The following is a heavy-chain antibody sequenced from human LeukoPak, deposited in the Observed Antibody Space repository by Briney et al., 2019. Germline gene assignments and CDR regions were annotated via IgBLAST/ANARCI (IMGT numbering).Heavy chain of an antibody. D-gene: IGHD5-18*01. CDR3: AKDPWIQLWSLF. CDR2: ISSSGSTI. J-gene: IGHJ4*02. Sequence: TGGSLRLSCAASGFTFSDYYMSWIRQAPGKGLEWVSYISSSGSTIYYADSVKGRFTISRDNAKNSLYLQMNSLRAEDTAVYYCAKDPWIQLWSLFWGQGTLVTVSS. V-gene: IGHV3-11*01. CDR1: GFTFSDYY.